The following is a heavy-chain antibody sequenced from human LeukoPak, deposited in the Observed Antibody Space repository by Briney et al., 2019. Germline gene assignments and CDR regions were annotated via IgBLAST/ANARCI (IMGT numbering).Heavy chain of an antibody. Sequence: GASVKVSCKSSGYTFTTYDISWVRQATGQGLEWMGWMNPNSGNTGYAQKFQGRVTMTRNTSISTAYMELSSLRSEDTAVYYCARAGTVEMTPLDYWGQGTLVTVSS. V-gene: IGHV1-8*01. CDR3: ARAGTVEMTPLDY. J-gene: IGHJ4*02. D-gene: IGHD5-24*01. CDR2: MNPNSGNT. CDR1: GYTFTTYD.